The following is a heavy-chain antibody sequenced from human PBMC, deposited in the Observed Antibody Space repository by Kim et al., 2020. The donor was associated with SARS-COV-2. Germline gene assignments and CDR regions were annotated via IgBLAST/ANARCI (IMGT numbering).Heavy chain of an antibody. CDR3: ARFGWGYYDSLSKEDFDY. J-gene: IGHJ4*02. CDR1: GYTFTSYG. D-gene: IGHD3-22*01. V-gene: IGHV1-18*04. Sequence: ASVKVSCKASGYTFTSYGISWVRQAPGQGLEWMGWISAYNGNTNYAQKLQGRVTMTTDTSTSTAYMELRSLRSDDTAVYYCARFGWGYYDSLSKEDFDYWGQGTLVTVSS. CDR2: ISAYNGNT.